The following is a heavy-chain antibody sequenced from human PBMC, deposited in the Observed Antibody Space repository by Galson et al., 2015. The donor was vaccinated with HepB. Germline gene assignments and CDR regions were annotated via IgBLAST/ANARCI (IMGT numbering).Heavy chain of an antibody. CDR1: GFTFSSYS. Sequence: SLRLSCAASGFTFSSYSMNWVRQAPGKGLEWVSSISSSSSYIYYADSVKGRFTISRDNAKNSLYLQMNSLRAEDTAVYYCARDNFADCGGDCSHTNHFDYWGQGTLVTVSS. CDR2: ISSSSSYI. CDR3: ARDNFADCGGDCSHTNHFDY. D-gene: IGHD2-21*02. J-gene: IGHJ4*02. V-gene: IGHV3-21*01.